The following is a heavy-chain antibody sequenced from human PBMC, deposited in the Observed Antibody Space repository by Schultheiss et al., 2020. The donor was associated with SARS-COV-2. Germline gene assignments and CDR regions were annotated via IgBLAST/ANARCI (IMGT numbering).Heavy chain of an antibody. Sequence: SETLSLTCTVSGGSISSYYWSWIRQPAGKGLEWIGYIYYSGSTNYNPSLKSRVTISVDTSKNQFSLKLSSVTAADTAVYYCARGKGVVGANWDFDYWGQGTLVTVSS. D-gene: IGHD1-26*01. CDR2: IYYSGST. V-gene: IGHV4-59*08. CDR1: GGSISSYY. J-gene: IGHJ4*02. CDR3: ARGKGVVGANWDFDY.